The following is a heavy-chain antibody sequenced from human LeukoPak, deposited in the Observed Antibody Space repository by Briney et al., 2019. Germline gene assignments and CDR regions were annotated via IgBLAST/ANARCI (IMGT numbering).Heavy chain of an antibody. CDR1: GYTLTELS. V-gene: IGHV1-24*01. D-gene: IGHD2-2*01. CDR2: FDPEDGET. CDR3: ATDMTQDSTPLDY. J-gene: IGHJ4*02. Sequence: ASVKVSCKVFGYTLTELSMHWVRQAPGKGLEWMGGFDPEDGETIYAQKFQGRVTMTEDTSTDTAYMELSSLRSEDTAVYYCATDMTQDSTPLDYWGQGTLVTVSS.